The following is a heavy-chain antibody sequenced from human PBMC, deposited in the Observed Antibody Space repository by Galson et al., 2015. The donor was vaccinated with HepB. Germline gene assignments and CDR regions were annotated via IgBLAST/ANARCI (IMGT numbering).Heavy chain of an antibody. D-gene: IGHD4-11*01. J-gene: IGHJ6*02. CDR3: TRFPTGSGDMDV. CDR1: GFTFSGSA. CDR2: IRSKAYNYAT. Sequence: SLRLSCAASGFTFSGSAMHWVRQASGKGLEWVGRIRSKAYNYATSYAASVKGRFTVSRDDSKNTAYLQMNSLEAEDTAVYYCTRFPTGSGDMDVWGQGTTVTVSS. V-gene: IGHV3-73*01.